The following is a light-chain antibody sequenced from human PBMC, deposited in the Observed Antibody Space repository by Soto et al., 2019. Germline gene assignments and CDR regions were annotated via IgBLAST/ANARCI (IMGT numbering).Light chain of an antibody. J-gene: IGLJ2*01. CDR1: TSNIGSNT. CDR2: GNN. Sequence: QSVLTQPPSASGTPGQRVTISCSGSTSNIGSNTVNWYQQLPGTAPKLLIYGNNQRPSGVPDRFTGSKSGTSASLAISGLQSEDEADYYCAAWDDSLTGYVVFGGGTKVTVL. CDR3: AAWDDSLTGYVV. V-gene: IGLV1-44*01.